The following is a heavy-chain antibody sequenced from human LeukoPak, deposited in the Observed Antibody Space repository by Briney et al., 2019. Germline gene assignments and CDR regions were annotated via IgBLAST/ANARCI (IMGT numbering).Heavy chain of an antibody. CDR3: ARSRYGSAPRN. V-gene: IGHV4-59*01. CDR1: GGAISSYY. Sequence: PSETLSLTCIVSGGAISSYYWNWIRQPPGKGLEWIGHIYYSGSTNYNPSLKSRVTISVDTSKNQFSLKLSSVTAADTAVYYCARSRYGSAPRNWGQGTLVTVSS. J-gene: IGHJ4*02. CDR2: IYYSGST. D-gene: IGHD3-10*01.